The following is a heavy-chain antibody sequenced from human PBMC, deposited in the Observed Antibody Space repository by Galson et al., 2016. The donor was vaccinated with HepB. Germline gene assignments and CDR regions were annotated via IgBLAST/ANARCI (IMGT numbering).Heavy chain of an antibody. CDR2: INTDGSTT. V-gene: IGHV3-74*01. D-gene: IGHD1-26*01. CDR3: IRSLGATGY. Sequence: SLRLSCAASRFTFSSYWMYWVRQAPGKGLVWVSRINTDGSTTNYADSVKGRFTISRDNAKNTLFLQMNSLRAEDTAVYYCIRSLGATGYWGQGTLVTVSS. J-gene: IGHJ4*02. CDR1: RFTFSSYW.